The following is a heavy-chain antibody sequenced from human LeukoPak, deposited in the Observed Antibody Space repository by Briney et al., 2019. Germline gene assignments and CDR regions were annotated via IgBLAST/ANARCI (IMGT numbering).Heavy chain of an antibody. CDR3: AGEPPFSSWYPDY. D-gene: IGHD6-13*01. Sequence: LPGGSLRLSCEGSGFSLSAYNMNWVRQAPGKGLEWVSYISSSSSTIYYADSVKGRFTISRDNAKNSLYLQMNSLRVEDTAVYYCAGEPPFSSWYPDYWGQGTLVTVSS. CDR2: ISSSSSTI. CDR1: GFSLSAYN. J-gene: IGHJ4*02. V-gene: IGHV3-48*04.